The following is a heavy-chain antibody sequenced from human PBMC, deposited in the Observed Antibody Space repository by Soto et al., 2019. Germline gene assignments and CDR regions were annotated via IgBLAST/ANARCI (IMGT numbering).Heavy chain of an antibody. J-gene: IGHJ6*02. CDR2: IYHSGST. V-gene: IGHV4-30-2*01. Sequence: TLSLTCAVSGGSISSGGYSWSWIRQPPGKGLEWIGYIYHSGSTYYNPSLKSRVTISVDRSKNQFSLKLSSVTAADTAVYYCARLKIYGYGMDVWGQGTTVTVSS. CDR1: GGSISSGGYS. CDR3: ARLKIYGYGMDV. D-gene: IGHD3-10*01.